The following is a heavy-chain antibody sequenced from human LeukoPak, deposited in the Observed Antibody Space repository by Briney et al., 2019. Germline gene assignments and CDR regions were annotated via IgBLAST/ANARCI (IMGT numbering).Heavy chain of an antibody. V-gene: IGHV3-48*03. CDR2: ISSSGSTI. CDR1: GFTFSSYE. CDR3: ARDLFRGPSGNERGYYYMDV. D-gene: IGHD1-26*01. J-gene: IGHJ6*03. Sequence: PGGSLRLSCAASGFTFSSYEMNWVRQAPGKGLEWVSYISSSGSTIYYADSVKGRFTISRDNAKNSLYLQMNSLRAEDTAVYYCARDLFRGPSGNERGYYYMDVWGKGTTVTISS.